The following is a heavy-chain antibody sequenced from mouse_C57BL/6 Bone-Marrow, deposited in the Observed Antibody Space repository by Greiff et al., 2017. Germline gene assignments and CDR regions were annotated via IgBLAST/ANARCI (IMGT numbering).Heavy chain of an antibody. CDR1: GYTFTSYC. V-gene: IGHV1-81*01. D-gene: IGHD1-1*01. J-gene: IGHJ4*01. CDR3: AREGMCLRLYALDF. CDR2: IYPRSGST. Sequence: VQLQQSGAELARPGASVKLSCKASGYTFTSYCISWVKQRTGQGLEWIGDIYPRSGSTYYNEKFKGKATLTADKSSSTAYMELRSLTSEDSAVYFCAREGMCLRLYALDFWGKGTSVTVSS.